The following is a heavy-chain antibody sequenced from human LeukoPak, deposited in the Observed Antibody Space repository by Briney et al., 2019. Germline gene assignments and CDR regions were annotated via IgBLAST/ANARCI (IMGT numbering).Heavy chain of an antibody. CDR2: ISGSGGGT. J-gene: IGHJ6*03. Sequence: HSGGSLRLSCGVSGFTFSSYAMSWVRQDPGKGLEWVSTISGSGGGTYYADSVQGRFTISRDNSKNTLYLQMNSLRAEDTAVYYCAKAQPPSSSWLYYYYYMDVWGKGTTVTVSS. V-gene: IGHV3-23*01. CDR3: AKAQPPSSSWLYYYYYMDV. CDR1: GFTFSSYA. D-gene: IGHD6-13*01.